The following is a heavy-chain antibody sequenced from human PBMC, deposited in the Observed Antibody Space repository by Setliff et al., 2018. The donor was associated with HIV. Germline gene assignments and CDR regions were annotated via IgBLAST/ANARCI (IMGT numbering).Heavy chain of an antibody. CDR2: MNPDSGPT. D-gene: IGHD1-26*01. CDR3: ARGSFGGSYSSF. CDR1: GYTFTNYD. J-gene: IGHJ4*02. V-gene: IGHV1-8*01. Sequence: GASVKVSCKASGYTFTNYDINWVRQVPGQGPEWMGRMNPDSGPTDYAPKLQGRVIMTRNTSITTAYMQVTRLRSDDTAVYYCARGSFGGSYSSFWGQGTLVTVSS.